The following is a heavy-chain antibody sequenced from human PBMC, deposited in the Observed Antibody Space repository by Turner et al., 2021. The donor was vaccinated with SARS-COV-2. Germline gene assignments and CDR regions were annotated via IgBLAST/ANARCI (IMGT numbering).Heavy chain of an antibody. CDR3: VSGYTRPLGTFYFDY. Sequence: EVQLVVSVGSLIQPRRSLRLSCAASGFTVSSNYMSWVRQAPGKGLEWVSVSYSGGSTFYADSLKGRFTISRDNSKNTLYVQMNSLRAEDTAVYYCVSGYTRPLGTFYFDYWGQGTLVTVSS. D-gene: IGHD5-12*01. J-gene: IGHJ4*02. CDR1: GFTVSSNY. CDR2: SYSGGST. V-gene: IGHV3-53*01.